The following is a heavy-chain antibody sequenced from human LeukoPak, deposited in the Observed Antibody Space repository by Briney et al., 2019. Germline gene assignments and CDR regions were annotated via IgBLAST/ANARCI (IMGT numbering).Heavy chain of an antibody. Sequence: GGSLRLSCAASGFTFDDYGMSWVRQAPGRGLEWVSAISTTGGTTYYADSVRGRFTISRDNSRNTLYLQMNSLRAEDTAVYYCARAHFYDSSAFDYWGQGTLVTVSS. J-gene: IGHJ4*02. CDR2: ISTTGGTT. CDR3: ARAHFYDSSAFDY. D-gene: IGHD3-22*01. V-gene: IGHV3-23*01. CDR1: GFTFDDYG.